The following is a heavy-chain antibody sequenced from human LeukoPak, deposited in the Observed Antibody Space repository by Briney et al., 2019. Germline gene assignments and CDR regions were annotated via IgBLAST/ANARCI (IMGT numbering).Heavy chain of an antibody. CDR2: ISYDGSNK. CDR3: AKGYSGYDFPCYYGMDV. Sequence: GRSLRLSCAASGFTFSSYGMHWVRQAPGKGLEWVAVISYDGSNKYYADSVKGRFTISRDNSKNTLYLQMNSLRAEDTAVYYCAKGYSGYDFPCYYGMDVWGQGTTVTVSS. J-gene: IGHJ6*02. CDR1: GFTFSSYG. V-gene: IGHV3-30*18. D-gene: IGHD5-12*01.